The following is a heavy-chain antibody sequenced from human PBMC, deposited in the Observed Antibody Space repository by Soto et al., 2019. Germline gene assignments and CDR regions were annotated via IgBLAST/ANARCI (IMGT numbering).Heavy chain of an antibody. CDR3: TRVRFYYDSSGYYYVNGMDV. D-gene: IGHD3-22*01. CDR1: GFTFGDYA. J-gene: IGHJ6*02. Sequence: PGGSLRLSCTAPGFTFGDYAMSWFRQAPGKGLEWVGFIRSKAYGGTTEYAASVKGRFTISRDDSKSIAYLQMNSLKTEDTAVYYCTRVRFYYDSSGYYYVNGMDVWGQGTTVTVSS. V-gene: IGHV3-49*03. CDR2: IRSKAYGGTT.